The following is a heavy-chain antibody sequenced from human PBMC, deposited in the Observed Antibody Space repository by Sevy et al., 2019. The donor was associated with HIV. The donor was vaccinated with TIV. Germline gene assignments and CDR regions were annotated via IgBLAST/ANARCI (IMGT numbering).Heavy chain of an antibody. CDR2: ISSSGSTI. CDR3: AGGEGYCSGGSCLRYYYYGMDV. Sequence: GGSLRLSCAASGFTFSDYYMSWIRQAPGKGLEWVSYISSSGSTIYYADSVKGRFIISRDNAKNSLYLQMNSLRAEDTAVYYCAGGEGYCSGGSCLRYYYYGMDVWGQGTTVTVSS. D-gene: IGHD2-15*01. J-gene: IGHJ6*02. V-gene: IGHV3-11*01. CDR1: GFTFSDYY.